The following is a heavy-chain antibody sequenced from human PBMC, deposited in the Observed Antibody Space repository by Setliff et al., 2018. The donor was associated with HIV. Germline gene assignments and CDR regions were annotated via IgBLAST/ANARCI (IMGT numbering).Heavy chain of an antibody. CDR1: GGTFRNYA. D-gene: IGHD6-19*01. CDR2: ISTYSDEA. Sequence: ASVKVSCKASGGTFRNYALSWVRQAPGQGLEWMGWISTYSDEASYAENLQGRVTMTRNTSISTAYMELRSLRSDDTAAYFCARLGSGWSDSYYYAMDVWGQGTTVTVSS. V-gene: IGHV1-8*02. J-gene: IGHJ6*02. CDR3: ARLGSGWSDSYYYAMDV.